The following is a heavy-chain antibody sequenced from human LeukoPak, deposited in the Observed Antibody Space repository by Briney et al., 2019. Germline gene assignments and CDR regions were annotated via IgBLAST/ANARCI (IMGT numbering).Heavy chain of an antibody. Sequence: GGSLRLSCAASGFTFSNYWMSWVRQAPGKGLEWVANIKHDGSEKYYVDSVKGRFTISRDNAKNSLYLQMNSLRAEDTALYYCAKGARITMVRGAFDIWGQGTMVTVSS. CDR3: AKGARITMVRGAFDI. J-gene: IGHJ3*02. D-gene: IGHD3-10*01. CDR1: GFTFSNYW. CDR2: IKHDGSEK. V-gene: IGHV3-7*03.